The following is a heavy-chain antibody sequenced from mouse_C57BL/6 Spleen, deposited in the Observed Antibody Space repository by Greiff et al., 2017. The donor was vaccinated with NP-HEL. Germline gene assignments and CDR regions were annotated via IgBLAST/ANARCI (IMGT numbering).Heavy chain of an antibody. D-gene: IGHD2-1*01. CDR1: GYTFTDYN. CDR3: ARSLYGNYAAY. V-gene: IGHV1-18*01. J-gene: IGHJ3*01. Sequence: VQLKESGPELVKPGASVKIPCKASGYTFTDYNMDWVKQSHGKSLEWIGDINPNNGGTIYNQKFKGKATLTVDKSSSTAYMELRSLTSEDTAVYYCARSLYGNYAAYWGQGTLVTVSA. CDR2: INPNNGGT.